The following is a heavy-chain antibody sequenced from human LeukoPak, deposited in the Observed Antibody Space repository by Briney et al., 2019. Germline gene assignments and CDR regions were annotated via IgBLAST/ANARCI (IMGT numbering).Heavy chain of an antibody. CDR1: GGPISSYY. CDR2: IYTSGST. CDR3: ARDVGGYNYGYSLDY. D-gene: IGHD5-18*01. J-gene: IGHJ4*02. V-gene: IGHV4-4*07. Sequence: PSETLSLTCTVSGGPISSYYWNWIGQPAGKGLEWIGRIYTSGSTSYNSSLKSRVTMSVDTSKNQFSLKLSSVTAADTAVYYCARDVGGYNYGYSLDYWGQGTLVSVSS.